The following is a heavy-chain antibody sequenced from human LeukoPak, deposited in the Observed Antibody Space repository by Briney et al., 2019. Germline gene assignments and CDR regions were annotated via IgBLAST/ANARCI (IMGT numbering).Heavy chain of an antibody. Sequence: YPSETLSLTCTVSGGSISSYYWSWIRQPPGKGLEWIGYIYYSGSTNYNPSLKSRVTISVDTSKNQFSLKLSSVTAADTAVYYCARHSSGWSRYFDYWGQGTLVTVSS. CDR2: IYYSGST. CDR3: ARHSSGWSRYFDY. J-gene: IGHJ4*02. D-gene: IGHD6-19*01. V-gene: IGHV4-59*08. CDR1: GGSISSYY.